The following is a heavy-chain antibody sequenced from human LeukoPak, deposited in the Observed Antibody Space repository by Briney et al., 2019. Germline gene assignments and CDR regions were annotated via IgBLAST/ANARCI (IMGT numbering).Heavy chain of an antibody. V-gene: IGHV3-21*01. Sequence: GGSLRLSCAASGFTFSSYSMNWVRQAPGKGLEWVSSISSSSSYIYYADSVKGRFTISRDNAKNSLYLQMNSLRAEDTAVYYCARARVVGYHDFWKNDAFDIWGQGTMVTVSS. CDR2: ISSSSSYI. CDR3: ARARVVGYHDFWKNDAFDI. CDR1: GFTFSSYS. J-gene: IGHJ3*02. D-gene: IGHD3-3*01.